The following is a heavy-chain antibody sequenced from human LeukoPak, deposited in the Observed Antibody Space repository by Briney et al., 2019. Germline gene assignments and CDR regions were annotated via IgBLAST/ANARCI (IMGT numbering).Heavy chain of an antibody. Sequence: ASVKVSCKASGYTFTGYYMHWVRQAPVQGLEWMGWINPNSGGTNYAQKFQGRVTMARDTSISTAYMELSRLRSDDTAVYYCARGISVAVAGIGDYWGQGTLVTASS. CDR2: INPNSGGT. D-gene: IGHD6-19*01. V-gene: IGHV1-2*02. CDR1: GYTFTGYY. J-gene: IGHJ4*02. CDR3: ARGISVAVAGIGDY.